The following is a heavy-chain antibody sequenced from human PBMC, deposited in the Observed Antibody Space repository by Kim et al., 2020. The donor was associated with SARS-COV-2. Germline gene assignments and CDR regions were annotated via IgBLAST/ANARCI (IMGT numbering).Heavy chain of an antibody. CDR3: ARRCSSSCNIDY. Sequence: SETLSLTCTVSGGSISSSSYYWGWIRQPPGKGLEWIGSIYYSGSTYYNPSLKSRVTISVDTSKNQFSLKLSSVTAADTAVYYCARRCSSSCNIDYWGQGT. CDR2: IYYSGST. V-gene: IGHV4-39*01. CDR1: GGSISSSSYY. J-gene: IGHJ4*02. D-gene: IGHD6-13*01.